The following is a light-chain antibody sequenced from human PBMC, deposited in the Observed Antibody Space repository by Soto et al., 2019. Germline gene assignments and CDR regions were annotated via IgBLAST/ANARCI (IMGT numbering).Light chain of an antibody. V-gene: IGLV2-14*01. J-gene: IGLJ2*01. CDR2: EVT. CDR1: SSDIGHYNY. Sequence: QSALTQPASVSGSPGQSITISCTGTSSDIGHYNYVSWYQQHPGKAPKLMIYEVTNRPSGVSNRFSGSKSGNTASLTISGLQAEDEADYYCISYTTRSTDVLFGGGTKVTVL. CDR3: ISYTTRSTDVL.